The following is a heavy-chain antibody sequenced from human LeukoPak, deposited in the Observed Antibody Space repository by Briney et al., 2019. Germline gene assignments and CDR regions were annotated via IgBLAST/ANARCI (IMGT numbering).Heavy chain of an antibody. J-gene: IGHJ4*02. Sequence: ASVKVSCKVSGYTLTELSMHWVRQAPGKGLEWMGGFDPEDGETIYAQKFQGRVTMTEDTSTDTAYMELSSLRSEDTAVYYCATVLSGSHLGGTYFDYWGQGTLVTVSS. CDR3: ATVLSGSHLGGTYFDY. V-gene: IGHV1-24*01. CDR1: GYTLTELS. D-gene: IGHD1-26*01. CDR2: FDPEDGET.